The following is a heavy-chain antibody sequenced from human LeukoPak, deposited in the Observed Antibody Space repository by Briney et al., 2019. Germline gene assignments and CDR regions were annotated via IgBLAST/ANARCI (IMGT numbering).Heavy chain of an antibody. Sequence: SETLSLTCTVSGCSISNYYWSWIRQSPEKGLEWIGYIHDSGSTNYNPSLKSRVTISVDTSKNQFSLKLSSVTAADTAVYYRARLDAAAGRYLQFFYWGQGTLVTVSS. CDR1: GCSISNYY. V-gene: IGHV4-59*08. J-gene: IGHJ4*02. CDR2: IHDSGST. D-gene: IGHD5-24*01. CDR3: ARLDAAAGRYLQFFY.